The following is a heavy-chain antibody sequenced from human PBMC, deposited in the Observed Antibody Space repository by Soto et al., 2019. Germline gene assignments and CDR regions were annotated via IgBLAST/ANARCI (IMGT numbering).Heavy chain of an antibody. D-gene: IGHD6-6*01. CDR3: ARESSIAARPGDY. V-gene: IGHV3-7*01. J-gene: IGHJ4*02. CDR2: IKQDGSEK. Sequence: HPGGSLRLSCAASGFTFSSYWMSWVRQAPGKGLEWVANIKQDGSEKYYVDSVKGRFTISRDNAKNSLYLQMNSLRAEDTAVYYCARESSIAARPGDYWGQGTLVTVSS. CDR1: GFTFSSYW.